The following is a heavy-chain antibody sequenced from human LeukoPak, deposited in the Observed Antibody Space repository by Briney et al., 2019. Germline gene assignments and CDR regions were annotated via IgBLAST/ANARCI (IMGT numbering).Heavy chain of an antibody. CDR2: IKQDESEK. CDR1: GFPFSSYW. D-gene: IGHD3-10*01. Sequence: PGGSLRLSCAASGFPFSSYWMNWVRQAPGKGLEWVAHIKQDESEKYYVDSVKGRFNVSRDNGKSTQYVQMKRLRDEDTGRYSCTRTPMSRGLPGAIHYWGQGTVITVSS. CDR3: TRTPMSRGLPGAIHY. V-gene: IGHV3-7*01. J-gene: IGHJ4*02.